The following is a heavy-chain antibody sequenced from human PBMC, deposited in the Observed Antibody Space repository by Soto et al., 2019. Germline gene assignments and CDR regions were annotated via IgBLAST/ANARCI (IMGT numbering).Heavy chain of an antibody. CDR3: ARVERGTATTVVDAFDI. J-gene: IGHJ3*02. V-gene: IGHV4-34*01. D-gene: IGHD1-1*01. CDR1: GGFVSSGSYY. Sequence: QVQLQQWGAGLLNPSETLSLTCAVYGGFVSSGSYYWSWIRQPPGKGLEWIGEMSHSGGTHFNPSLKSRVTISVDTSKNQFSLKMSSVTAADPALYYCARVERGTATTVVDAFDIWGPGTMVTVSS. CDR2: MSHSGGT.